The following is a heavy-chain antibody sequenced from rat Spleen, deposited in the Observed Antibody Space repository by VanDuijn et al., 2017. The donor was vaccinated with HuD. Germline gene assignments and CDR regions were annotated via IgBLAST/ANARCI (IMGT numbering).Heavy chain of an antibody. Sequence: EVELVESGGGLVQPGRSLKLSCVASGFTFSSYDMAWVRQAPTKGLEWVATISSDGGRNFYRDSVKGRFTISRDNAKSSLYLQMDSLRSGDTATYYCVRHWGYWGQGVMVTVSS. CDR1: GFTFSSYD. CDR3: VRHWGY. CDR2: ISSDGGRN. V-gene: IGHV5-25*01. J-gene: IGHJ2*01. D-gene: IGHD4-6*01.